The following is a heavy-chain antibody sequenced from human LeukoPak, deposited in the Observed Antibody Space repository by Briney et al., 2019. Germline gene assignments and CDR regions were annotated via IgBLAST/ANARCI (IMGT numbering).Heavy chain of an antibody. J-gene: IGHJ6*03. CDR1: GYTFTKYG. Sequence: ASVKVSCKASGYTFTKYGINWVRQAPGQGLEWMGLISVYNGNTKYAQKLQGRVTMTTDTSTNTVYMELRSLRSDDTAVYYCARGVQQLVTHYYYYMDVWGKGTTVTVSS. CDR3: ARGVQQLVTHYYYYMDV. D-gene: IGHD6-13*01. V-gene: IGHV1-18*01. CDR2: ISVYNGNT.